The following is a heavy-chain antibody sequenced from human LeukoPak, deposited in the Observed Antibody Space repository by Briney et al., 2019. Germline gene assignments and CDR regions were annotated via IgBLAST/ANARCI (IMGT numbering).Heavy chain of an antibody. V-gene: IGHV3-7*01. CDR2: IKQDGSEK. D-gene: IGHD1-26*01. CDR3: ASIVGATFDYFDY. J-gene: IGHJ4*02. CDR1: GFTFSSYW. Sequence: GGSLRLSCAASGFTFSSYWMSWVRQAPGKGLEWVANIKQDGSEKYYVDSVKGRFTISRDNAKNSLYLQMNSLRAEDTAVYYCASIVGATFDYFDYWGQGTLVTVSS.